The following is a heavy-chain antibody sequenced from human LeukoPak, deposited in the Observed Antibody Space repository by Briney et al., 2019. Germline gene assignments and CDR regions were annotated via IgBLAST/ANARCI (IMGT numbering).Heavy chain of an antibody. D-gene: IGHD3-10*01. CDR1: GFTFSSYS. J-gene: IGHJ4*02. Sequence: PGGSLRLSCAASGFTFSSYSMNWVRQAPGKGLEWVSSISSSSSYIYYADSVKGRFTIYRDNAKNSLYLQMNSLRAEDTAVYCCARDSIKAPLDYWGQGTLVTVSS. CDR2: ISSSSSYI. V-gene: IGHV3-21*01. CDR3: ARDSIKAPLDY.